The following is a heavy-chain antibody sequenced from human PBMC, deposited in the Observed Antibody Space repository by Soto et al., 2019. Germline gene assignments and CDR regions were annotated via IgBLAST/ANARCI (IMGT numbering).Heavy chain of an antibody. CDR1: GGSFSGYY. D-gene: IGHD6-13*01. J-gene: IGHJ4*02. V-gene: IGHV4-34*01. CDR2: INHSGST. Sequence: TLSLTCPVYGGSFSGYYWSWIRQPPGKGLEWIGEINHSGSTNYNPSLKSRVTISVDTSKNQFSLKLSSVTAADTAVYYCARGGDSSSYGDYWGQGTLVTVSS. CDR3: ARGGDSSSYGDY.